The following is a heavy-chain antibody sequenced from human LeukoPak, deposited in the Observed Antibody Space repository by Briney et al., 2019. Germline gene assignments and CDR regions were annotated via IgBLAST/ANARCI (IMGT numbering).Heavy chain of an antibody. D-gene: IGHD3-22*01. CDR3: ARVSASGYYAY. Sequence: GASVTVSCKASGYTFTSYAMHWVRQAPGQRLEWMGWINAGNGNTKYSQKFQGRVTITRDTSASTASMELSSLRSEDTAVYYCARVSASGYYAYWGQGTLVTVSS. CDR1: GYTFTSYA. V-gene: IGHV1-3*01. J-gene: IGHJ4*02. CDR2: INAGNGNT.